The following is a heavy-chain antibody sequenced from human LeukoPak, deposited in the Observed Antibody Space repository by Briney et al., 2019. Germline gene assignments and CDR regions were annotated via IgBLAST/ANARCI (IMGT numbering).Heavy chain of an antibody. CDR3: AKDYAVGSIDY. V-gene: IGHV3-23*01. J-gene: IGHJ4*02. D-gene: IGHD3-16*01. Sequence: GGSLRPSCAASGFTFSSYAMHWVRQAPGKGLEWVSSISRSGESTFYADYVRGRFTISRDNAKNRVYVQMESLRAEDTALYYCAKDYAVGSIDYWGQGTLVTVSS. CDR1: GFTFSSYA. CDR2: ISRSGEST.